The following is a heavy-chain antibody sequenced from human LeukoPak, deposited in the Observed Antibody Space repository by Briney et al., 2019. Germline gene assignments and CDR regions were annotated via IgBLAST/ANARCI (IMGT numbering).Heavy chain of an antibody. CDR1: GVSISSGGYY. CDR3: ARDSSGYYLLDY. D-gene: IGHD3-22*01. J-gene: IGHJ4*02. Sequence: PSETLSLTCTVSGVSISSGGYYWSWIRQHPGKGLEWIGYIYYSGSTYYNPSLKSRVTISVDTSKNQFSLKLSSVTAADTAVYYCARDSSGYYLLDYWGQGTLVTVSS. V-gene: IGHV4-31*03. CDR2: IYYSGST.